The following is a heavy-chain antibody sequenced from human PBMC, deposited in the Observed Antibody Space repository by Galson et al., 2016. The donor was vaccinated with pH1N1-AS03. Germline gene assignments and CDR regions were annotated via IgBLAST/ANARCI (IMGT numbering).Heavy chain of an antibody. Sequence: SVKVSCKASGYTFTNYFMHWVRRAPGQGLEWMGVINPSGGTTRYAQKFQGRVTMTRDTSTSTVYMELSRLRSADTAVYYCARTPAEMATISFDYWGQGTLVTVSS. CDR1: GYTFTNYF. CDR3: ARTPAEMATISFDY. V-gene: IGHV1-46*01. D-gene: IGHD5-24*01. J-gene: IGHJ4*02. CDR2: INPSGGTT.